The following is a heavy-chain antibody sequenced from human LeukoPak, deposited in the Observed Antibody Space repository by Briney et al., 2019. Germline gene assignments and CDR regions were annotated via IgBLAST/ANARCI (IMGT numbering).Heavy chain of an antibody. J-gene: IGHJ5*02. V-gene: IGHV4-39*07. Sequence: SETLSLTCTVSGGSISSSSYYWGWIRQPPGKGLEWIGSIYYSGSTYYNPSLKSRVTISVDTSKNQFSLKLSSVTAADTAVYYCARVGPSGANWFDPWGQGTLVTVSS. CDR2: IYYSGST. D-gene: IGHD3-16*01. CDR1: GGSISSSSYY. CDR3: ARVGPSGANWFDP.